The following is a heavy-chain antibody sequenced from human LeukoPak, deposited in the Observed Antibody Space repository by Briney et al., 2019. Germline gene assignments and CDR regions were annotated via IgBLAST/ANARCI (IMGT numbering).Heavy chain of an antibody. J-gene: IGHJ3*02. CDR2: ISSSSSTI. CDR1: GFTFSSYS. CDR3: ARGPNDGFTMIVVVITNDAFDI. Sequence: GGSLRLSCAASGFTFSSYSMNWVRQAPGKGLEWVSYISSSSSTIYYADSVKGRFTISRDNAKNSLYLQMNSLRAEDTAVYYCARGPNDGFTMIVVVITNDAFDIWGQGTMVTVSS. V-gene: IGHV3-48*01. D-gene: IGHD3-22*01.